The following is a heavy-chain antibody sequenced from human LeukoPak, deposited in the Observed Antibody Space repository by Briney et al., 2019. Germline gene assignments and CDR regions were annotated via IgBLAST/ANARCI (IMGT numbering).Heavy chain of an antibody. Sequence: PSETLSLTCAVYGVSFSGYYWSWIRQPPGKGLEWIGEINHSGSTNYNPSLKSRVTISVDTSKNQFSLKLSSVTAADTAVYYCARGSQSLGYCSGGSCRAKIFDYWGQGTLVTVSS. V-gene: IGHV4-34*01. CDR1: GVSFSGYY. J-gene: IGHJ4*02. CDR3: ARGSQSLGYCSGGSCRAKIFDY. CDR2: INHSGST. D-gene: IGHD2-15*01.